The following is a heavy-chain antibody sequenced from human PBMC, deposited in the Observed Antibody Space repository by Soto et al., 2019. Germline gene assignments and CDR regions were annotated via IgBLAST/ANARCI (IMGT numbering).Heavy chain of an antibody. CDR1: GFTFSNYW. V-gene: IGHV3-74*01. Sequence: GGSLRLSCAASGFTFSNYWMHWVRQAPGKGLVWVSRINSDGSRTNYADSVKGRFTISRDNAKNTLYLQMISLRAEDTAMYYCARIGGYCSSTSCYEYGMDVCGQGTTVTVSS. CDR3: ARIGGYCSSTSCYEYGMDV. J-gene: IGHJ6*02. D-gene: IGHD2-2*01. CDR2: INSDGSRT.